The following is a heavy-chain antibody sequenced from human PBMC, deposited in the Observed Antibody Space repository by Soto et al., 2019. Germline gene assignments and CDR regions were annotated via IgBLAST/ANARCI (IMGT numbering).Heavy chain of an antibody. V-gene: IGHV1-58*01. D-gene: IGHD2-15*01. CDR1: GFTFSSSA. Sequence: SVKVSCKASGFTFSSSAVQWVRQARGQRLEWIGWIVVGSGKTNYAQKFQERVTITRDMSTSTAYMELSSLRSEDTAVYYCAGRYCSGGSCYNYYGMDVWGQGTTVTVSS. CDR3: AGRYCSGGSCYNYYGMDV. J-gene: IGHJ6*02. CDR2: IVVGSGKT.